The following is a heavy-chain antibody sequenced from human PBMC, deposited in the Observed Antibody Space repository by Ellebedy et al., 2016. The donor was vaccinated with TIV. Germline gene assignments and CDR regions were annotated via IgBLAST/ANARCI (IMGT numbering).Heavy chain of an antibody. CDR3: ASRPPSETYYAVFDY. J-gene: IGHJ4*02. V-gene: IGHV3-7*01. D-gene: IGHD1-26*01. CDR1: GFTFSNYW. Sequence: GESLKISXAASGFTFSNYWMHWVRQAPGGGLEWVANIKQDESEKYYVDSVKGRFTISRDNAKNSLYLQMNSLRAEDTAVYYCASRPPSETYYAVFDYWGPGTQVTVSS. CDR2: IKQDESEK.